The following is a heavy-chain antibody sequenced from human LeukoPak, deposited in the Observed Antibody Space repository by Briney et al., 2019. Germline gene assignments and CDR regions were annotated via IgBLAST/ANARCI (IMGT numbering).Heavy chain of an antibody. V-gene: IGHV3-11*01. CDR3: ASRYCGGDCYLAPPYYFDY. CDR1: GFTFSDYY. J-gene: IGHJ4*02. D-gene: IGHD2-21*02. Sequence: PGGSLRLSCAASGFTFSDYYMSWIRQAPGRGLEWVSYISSSGGTIYYADSVKGRFTISRDNSKNTLYLQMNSLRAEDTAVYYCASRYCGGDCYLAPPYYFDYWGQGTLVTVSS. CDR2: ISSSGGTI.